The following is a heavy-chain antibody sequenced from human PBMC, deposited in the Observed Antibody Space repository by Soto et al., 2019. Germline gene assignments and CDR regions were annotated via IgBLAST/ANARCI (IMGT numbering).Heavy chain of an antibody. CDR1: GFTFSHYW. D-gene: IGHD1-26*01. CDR2: INNDGSGT. V-gene: IGHV3-74*01. CDR3: GSVFEL. Sequence: VVASGGALVQPGGSLRLSCVASGFTFSHYWMHWVRQVPGEGLVWVSGINNDGSGTFYADSVRGRFTISRDNGQNALFLQMDSLTAEDTAVYYCGSVFELWGQGTLVTVSS. J-gene: IGHJ4*02.